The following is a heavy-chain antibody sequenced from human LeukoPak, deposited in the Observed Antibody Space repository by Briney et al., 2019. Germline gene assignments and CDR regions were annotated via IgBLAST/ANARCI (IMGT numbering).Heavy chain of an antibody. V-gene: IGHV3-33*01. CDR1: GFSFYTYG. CDR2: IWNDGSNK. J-gene: IGHJ6*02. D-gene: IGHD6-13*01. Sequence: GTSLRLSCAVSGFSFYTYGTHWVRHAPGKGLEWVAVIWNDGSNKYYADSVKGRFTISRDNSKNTLYLQMNSLRTEDTAVYFCATEVKAAAGIDTGSYYYNGMDVWGQGTTVTVSS. CDR3: ATEVKAAAGIDTGSYYYNGMDV.